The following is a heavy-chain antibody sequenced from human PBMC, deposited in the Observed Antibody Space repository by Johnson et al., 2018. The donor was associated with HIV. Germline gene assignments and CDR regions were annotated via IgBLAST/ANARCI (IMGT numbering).Heavy chain of an antibody. D-gene: IGHD3-16*01. V-gene: IGHV3-20*04. CDR1: GFTFDDYG. CDR2: INWNGGST. Sequence: MLLVESGGGVVRPGGSLRLSCAASGFTFDDYGMSWVRQAPGKGLEWVSGINWNGGSTGYADSVKGRFTISRDNAKNSLYLQMNSLRAEDPAVYYWSRERQSGGGDADAFDIWGQGTLVSVSS. CDR3: SRERQSGGGDADAFDI. J-gene: IGHJ3*02.